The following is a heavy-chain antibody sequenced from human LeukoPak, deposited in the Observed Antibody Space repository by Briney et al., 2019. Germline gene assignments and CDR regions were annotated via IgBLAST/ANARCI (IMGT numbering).Heavy chain of an antibody. CDR1: GGSISSGGYY. J-gene: IGHJ4*02. Sequence: SQTLSLTCTVSGGSISSGGYYWSWIRQPPGKGLEWIGYIYHSGSTYYNPSLKSRVTISVDKSKNQFSLKLSSVTAADTAVYYCARAYSSSPFDYWGQGTLVTVSS. CDR3: ARAYSSSPFDY. V-gene: IGHV4-30-2*01. D-gene: IGHD6-13*01. CDR2: IYHSGST.